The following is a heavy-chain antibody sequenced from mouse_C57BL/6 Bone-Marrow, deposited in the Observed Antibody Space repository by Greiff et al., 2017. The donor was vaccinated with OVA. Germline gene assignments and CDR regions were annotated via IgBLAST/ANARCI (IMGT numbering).Heavy chain of an antibody. Sequence: QVQLQQSGAELARPGASVKLSCKASGYTFTSYGISWVKQRPGQGLEWIGEIYPRSGNTYYNEKFKGKATLTADKSSSTAYMELRSLTSEDSAVYFCARIFWFAYWGQGTLVTVSA. CDR1: GYTFTSYG. J-gene: IGHJ3*01. V-gene: IGHV1-81*01. CDR3: ARIFWFAY. CDR2: IYPRSGNT.